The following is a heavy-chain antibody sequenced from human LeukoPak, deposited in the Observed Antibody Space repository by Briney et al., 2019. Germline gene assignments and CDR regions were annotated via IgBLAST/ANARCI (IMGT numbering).Heavy chain of an antibody. CDR2: VYYTGTT. CDR1: GGSISAHY. J-gene: IGHJ6*03. CDR3: AKFGNYPVHVSYSYYYLDV. Sequence: SETLSLTRTVSGGSISAHYWSWLRQPPGKGLEYVGDVYYTGTTNYNPSLESRVTMSVDTSKNQFSLRLTSVTAADTAVYYCAKFGNYPVHVSYSYYYLDVWGKGTTVTVSS. D-gene: IGHD1-7*01. V-gene: IGHV4-59*11.